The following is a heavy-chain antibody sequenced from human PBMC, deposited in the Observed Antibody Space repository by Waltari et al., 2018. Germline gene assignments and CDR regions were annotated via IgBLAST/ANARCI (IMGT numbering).Heavy chain of an antibody. V-gene: IGHV4-39*07. D-gene: IGHD6-13*01. CDR3: AREVGGSSWSTTPRGDAFDI. J-gene: IGHJ3*02. CDR2: IYFAAST. Sequence: QLQLRESGPGLLKPSETLSLTCSVSGASIGSVYYYWGWIRQAPGKGLEWIGSIYFAASTHYNPSLKSRPTISGDTSKNQCSLRLRSVTAADTAVYYCAREVGGSSWSTTPRGDAFDIWGQGTMVTVSS. CDR1: GASIGSVYYY.